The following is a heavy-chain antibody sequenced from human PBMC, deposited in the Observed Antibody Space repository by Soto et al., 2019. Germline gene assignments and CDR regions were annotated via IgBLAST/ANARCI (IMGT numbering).Heavy chain of an antibody. V-gene: IGHV4-30-4*02. CDR3: ASLSSGWSFPRDY. Sequence: PSETLSLTCTVSGGSISSGDYYWSWIRQPPGKGLEWIGYIYYSGSTYYNPSLKSRVTISVDTSKNQFSLKLSSVTAADTAVYYCASLSSGWSFPRDYWGQGTLVTVSP. CDR2: IYYSGST. J-gene: IGHJ4*02. CDR1: GGSISSGDYY. D-gene: IGHD6-19*01.